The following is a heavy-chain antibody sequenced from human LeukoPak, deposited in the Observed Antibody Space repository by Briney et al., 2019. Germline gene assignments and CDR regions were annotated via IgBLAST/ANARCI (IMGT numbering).Heavy chain of an antibody. CDR2: ISYDGSNK. D-gene: IGHD6-13*01. Sequence: PGRSLRLSCAASGFTFSSYGMHWVRQAPGKGLEWVAVISYDGSNKYYADSVKGRFTISRDNSKNTLYLQMNSLRAEDTAVYYCAKVIYSSSWYMGNAFDIWGQGTMVTVSS. CDR3: AKVIYSSSWYMGNAFDI. V-gene: IGHV3-30*18. J-gene: IGHJ3*02. CDR1: GFTFSSYG.